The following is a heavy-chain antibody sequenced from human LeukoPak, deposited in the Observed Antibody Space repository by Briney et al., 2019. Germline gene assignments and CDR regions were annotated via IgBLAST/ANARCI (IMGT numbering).Heavy chain of an antibody. D-gene: IGHD5-18*01. Sequence: GESLKISCKGSGYSFTRSWIGWVRQMPGKGLEWMGIIYPGDSVTRYSPSFQGQVTISADKSISTAYLQWSSLKASDTAMYYCARRGIQDQFDYWGQGSLVTVSS. J-gene: IGHJ4*02. CDR3: ARRGIQDQFDY. V-gene: IGHV5-51*01. CDR1: GYSFTRSW. CDR2: IYPGDSVT.